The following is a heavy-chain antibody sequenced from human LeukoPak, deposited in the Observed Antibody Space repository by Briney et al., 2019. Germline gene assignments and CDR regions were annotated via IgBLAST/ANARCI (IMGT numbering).Heavy chain of an antibody. CDR3: ARHGGTLDYFDY. D-gene: IGHD1-26*01. J-gene: IGHJ4*02. CDR1: GGSISTYY. CDR2: ISDGGGT. Sequence: SETLCLTCTVSGGSISTYYWSWSRQPPGKGLEWVGYISDGGGTSYNPSPKGRVATSVDSPTNRFSLRLTSLTAVDTALYCCARHGGTLDYFDYWGPGSLVTVSS. V-gene: IGHV4-59*08.